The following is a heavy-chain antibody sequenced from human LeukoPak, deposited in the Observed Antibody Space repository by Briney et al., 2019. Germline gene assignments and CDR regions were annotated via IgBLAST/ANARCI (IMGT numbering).Heavy chain of an antibody. Sequence: GASVKVSCKASGYTFTSYGISWVRQAPGQGLEWMGWINPNSGGTNYAQKFQGRVTMTRDTSISTAYMELSRLRSDDTAVYYCYIVVVVAATRVDYFDYWGQGTLVTVSS. CDR3: YIVVVVAATRVDYFDY. CDR1: GYTFTSYG. D-gene: IGHD2-15*01. CDR2: INPNSGGT. J-gene: IGHJ4*02. V-gene: IGHV1-2*02.